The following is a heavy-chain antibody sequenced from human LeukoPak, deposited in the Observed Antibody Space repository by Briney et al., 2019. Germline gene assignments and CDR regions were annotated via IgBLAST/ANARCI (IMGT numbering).Heavy chain of an antibody. Sequence: PGGSLRLSCAASGFTFSSYAMHWVRQAPGKGLEWVAVISYDGSNKYHADSVKGRFTISRDNSKNTLYLQMNSLRAEDTAVYYCARVEAARRRVYYFDYWGQGTLVTVSS. J-gene: IGHJ4*02. CDR1: GFTFSSYA. V-gene: IGHV3-30-3*01. D-gene: IGHD6-6*01. CDR2: ISYDGSNK. CDR3: ARVEAARRRVYYFDY.